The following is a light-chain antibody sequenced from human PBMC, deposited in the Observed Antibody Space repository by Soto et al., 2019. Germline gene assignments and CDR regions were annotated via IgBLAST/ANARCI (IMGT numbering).Light chain of an antibody. CDR3: CSYAGSSTFEV. V-gene: IGLV2-23*02. CDR1: SSDVGSYNL. CDR2: EVS. J-gene: IGLJ1*01. Sequence: QSVLTQPASVSGSPGQSITISCTGTSSDVGSYNLVSWYQQHPGKATKLMIYEVSKRPSGVSNRFSGSKPGNTASLTFSGLQAEDEADYYCCSYAGSSTFEVFGTGTKVTVL.